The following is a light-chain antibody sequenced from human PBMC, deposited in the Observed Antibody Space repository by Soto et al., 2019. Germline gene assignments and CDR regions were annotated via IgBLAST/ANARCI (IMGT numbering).Light chain of an antibody. CDR3: ATWDSSLSTGV. Sequence: QSVLAQPPSVSAAPGQKVTISCSGSSSTTGNNYVSWYQQLPGTAPKLLIYENDKRPSGIPDRFSGSKSGTSATLDITGLQTGDEADYYCATWDSSLSTGVFGTGTNVTVL. V-gene: IGLV1-51*02. CDR2: END. CDR1: SSTTGNNY. J-gene: IGLJ1*01.